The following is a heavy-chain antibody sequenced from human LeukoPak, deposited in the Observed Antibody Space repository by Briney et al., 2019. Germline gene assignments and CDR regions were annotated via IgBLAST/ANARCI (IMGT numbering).Heavy chain of an antibody. V-gene: IGHV4-39*01. CDR2: IYYSGGT. D-gene: IGHD3-3*01. CDR1: GGSISSSNYY. Sequence: SETLSLTCTVSGGSISSSNYYWGWIRQPPGKGLGWIGTIYYSGGTYYNPSLKSRVTISVDASKNQFSLKLASVTAADTAVYFCFSRFLEWLHVSWGQGTLVTVSS. CDR3: FSRFLEWLHVS. J-gene: IGHJ4*02.